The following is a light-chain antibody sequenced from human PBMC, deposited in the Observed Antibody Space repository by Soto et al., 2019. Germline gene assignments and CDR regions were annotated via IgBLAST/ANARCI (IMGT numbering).Light chain of an antibody. V-gene: IGLV3-21*04. CDR3: QVWDSSSDHHVV. J-gene: IGLJ2*01. CDR1: NIGSKS. CDR2: YDS. Sequence: SYELTQPPSVSVAPGKTARITCGGNNIGSKSVHWYQQKPGQAPVLVIYYDSDRPSGIPERFSGSNSGNTATLTISRVEDGDEADYYCQVWDSSSDHHVVFGGGTKVTVL.